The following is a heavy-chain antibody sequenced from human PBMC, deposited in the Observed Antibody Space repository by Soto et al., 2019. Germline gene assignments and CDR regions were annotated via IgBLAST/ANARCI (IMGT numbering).Heavy chain of an antibody. CDR1: GFTVSSNY. Sequence: GGSLRLSCAASGFTVSSNYMSWVRQAPGKGLEWVSVIYSGGSTYYADSVKGRFTISRHNSKNTLYLQMNSLRAEDTAVYYCARAKSHYGSWYYYYYYMDVWGKGTTVTVSS. D-gene: IGHD3-10*01. CDR2: IYSGGST. CDR3: ARAKSHYGSWYYYYYYMDV. J-gene: IGHJ6*03. V-gene: IGHV3-53*04.